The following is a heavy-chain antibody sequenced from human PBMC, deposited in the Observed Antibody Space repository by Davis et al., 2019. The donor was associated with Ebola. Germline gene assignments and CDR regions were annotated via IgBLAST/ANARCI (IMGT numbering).Heavy chain of an antibody. D-gene: IGHD6-19*01. J-gene: IGHJ4*02. CDR2: IYPGDSDT. CDR3: ARHGSGSHSSTIFDY. V-gene: IGHV5-51*01. CDR1: EYSFGTWW. Sequence: GESLKISCKGSEYSFGTWWNVWVRHLPGKGLEWMGIIYPGDSDTSYSPSFEGQVTISADKSITTAYLQWGSLKASDTAMYFCARHGSGSHSSTIFDYWGQGTLVTVSS.